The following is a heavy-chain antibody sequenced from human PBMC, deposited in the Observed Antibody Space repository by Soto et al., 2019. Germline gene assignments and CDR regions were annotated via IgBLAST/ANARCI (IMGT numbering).Heavy chain of an antibody. D-gene: IGHD6-19*01. V-gene: IGHV1-69*13. J-gene: IGHJ6*02. CDR1: GGSFSRYD. CDR3: TRLRYSSAPYYYYGMDA. Sequence: ASVKVSCKAAGGSFSRYDISWGRQAPGQGLEWMGRIIPMFGTTNYAQKFQGRVTITADESTTTAYMELNSLRSEDTAVYYCTRLRYSSAPYYYYGMDAWGQGTTVTVSS. CDR2: IIPMFGTT.